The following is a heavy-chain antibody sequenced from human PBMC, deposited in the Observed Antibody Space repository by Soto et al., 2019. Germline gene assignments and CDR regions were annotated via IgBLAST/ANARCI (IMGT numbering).Heavy chain of an antibody. J-gene: IGHJ6*02. V-gene: IGHV1-8*01. Sequence: QVQLVQSGAEVKKPGASVKVSCKASGYTFTSYDINWVRQATGQGLEWMGWMNPNSGNTGYAQKFQGRVTMTRNTSITTAYRQLSSLRSEDTAVYYCARDYGGNSDYYYYGMDVWGQGTTVTVSS. CDR1: GYTFTSYD. CDR3: ARDYGGNSDYYYYGMDV. CDR2: MNPNSGNT. D-gene: IGHD4-17*01.